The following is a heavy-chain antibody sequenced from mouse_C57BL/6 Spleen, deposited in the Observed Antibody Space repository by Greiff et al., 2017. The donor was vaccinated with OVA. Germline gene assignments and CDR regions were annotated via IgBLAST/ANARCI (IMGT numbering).Heavy chain of an antibody. CDR2: IWSGGST. CDR1: GFSLTSYG. J-gene: IGHJ1*03. V-gene: IGHV2-2*01. CDR3: ARNNGPRYWYFDV. Sequence: VQLQQSGPGLVQPSQSLSITCTVSGFSLTSYGVHWVRQSPGKGLEWLGVIWSGGSTDYNAAFISRLSISKDNSKSQVFFKMNSLQADDTAIYYCARNNGPRYWYFDVWGTGTTVTVSS.